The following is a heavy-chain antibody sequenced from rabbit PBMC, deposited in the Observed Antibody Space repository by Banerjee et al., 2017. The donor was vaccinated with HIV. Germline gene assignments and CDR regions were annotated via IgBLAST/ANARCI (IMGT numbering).Heavy chain of an antibody. CDR1: GFSFSSNA. CDR3: ARSGSSDYTYFNL. J-gene: IGHJ4*01. V-gene: IGHV1S40*01. CDR2: IYAGSSGTT. D-gene: IGHD8-1*01. Sequence: QSLEESGGDLVKPGTSLTLTCTASGFSFSSNAMCWVRQAPGKGLEWIACIYAGSSGTTYYASWAKGRFTISKTSSTTVTLQMTSLTAADTATYFCARSGSSDYTYFNLWGQGTLVTVS.